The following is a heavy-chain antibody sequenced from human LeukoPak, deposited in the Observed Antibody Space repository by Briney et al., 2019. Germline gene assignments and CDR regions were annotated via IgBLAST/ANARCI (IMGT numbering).Heavy chain of an antibody. V-gene: IGHV3-21*01. CDR1: GFTFSIYG. CDR2: ISSGGHI. CDR3: ARDQDGAKYYYDSSGYSH. Sequence: GGSLRLSCAASGFTFSIYGLNRVRQAPGKGLECGSTISSGGHIYYEDSVKGRFDISRYNAKNSLYLQMNSLRAEDTAVYYCARDQDGAKYYYDSSGYSHWGQGIMVTVSS. D-gene: IGHD3-22*01. J-gene: IGHJ4*02.